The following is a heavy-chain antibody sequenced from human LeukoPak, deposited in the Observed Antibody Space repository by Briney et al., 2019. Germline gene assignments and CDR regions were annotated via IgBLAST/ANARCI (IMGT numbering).Heavy chain of an antibody. J-gene: IGHJ4*02. Sequence: SVKVSFKASGGTFSSYAISWVRQAPGQGLEWMGMIIPILGIANYAQKFQGRVTITADKSTSTAYMELSSLRSEDTAVYYCARDIKCSGGSCYGDYWGQGTLVTVSS. CDR3: ARDIKCSGGSCYGDY. CDR1: GGTFSSYA. V-gene: IGHV1-69*04. D-gene: IGHD2-15*01. CDR2: IIPILGIA.